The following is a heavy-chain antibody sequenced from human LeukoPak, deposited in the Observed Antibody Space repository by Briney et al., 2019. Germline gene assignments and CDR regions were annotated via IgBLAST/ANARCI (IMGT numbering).Heavy chain of an antibody. J-gene: IGHJ4*02. CDR1: GGSFSGYY. CDR3: ARDPGYSSSWGYFDY. V-gene: IGHV4-34*01. CDR2: INHSGST. Sequence: SETLSLTCAVYGGSFSGYYWSWIRQPPGKGLEWIGEINHSGSTNYNPSLKSRDTISVDTSKNQFSLKLSSVTAADTAVYYCARDPGYSSSWGYFDYWGQGTLVTVSS. D-gene: IGHD6-13*01.